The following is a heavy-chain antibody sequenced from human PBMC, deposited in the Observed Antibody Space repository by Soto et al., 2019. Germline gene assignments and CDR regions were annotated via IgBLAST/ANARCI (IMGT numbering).Heavy chain of an antibody. CDR1: GFTFSSYS. J-gene: IGHJ4*02. CDR2: ISSSSSTI. D-gene: IGHD6-19*01. Sequence: PGGSLRLSCAASGFTFSSYSMNWVRQAPGKGLEWVSYISSSSSTIYYADSVKGRFTIPRDNAKNSLYLQMNSLRAEDTAVYYCARDSRIWYSSGWPPFDYWGQGTLVTVSS. CDR3: ARDSRIWYSSGWPPFDY. V-gene: IGHV3-48*01.